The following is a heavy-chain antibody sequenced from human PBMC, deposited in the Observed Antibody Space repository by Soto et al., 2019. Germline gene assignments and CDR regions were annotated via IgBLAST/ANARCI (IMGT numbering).Heavy chain of an antibody. Sequence: GGSLRLSCAASGFTFSSYWMSWVRQAPKKGLEWVANIKQDGSEKYYVDSVKGRFTISRDNAKNSLYLQMNSLRAEDTAVYYCARARYSSGWSFAFDIWGQETMVTVSS. CDR3: ARARYSSGWSFAFDI. V-gene: IGHV3-7*01. J-gene: IGHJ3*02. D-gene: IGHD6-19*01. CDR1: GFTFSSYW. CDR2: IKQDGSEK.